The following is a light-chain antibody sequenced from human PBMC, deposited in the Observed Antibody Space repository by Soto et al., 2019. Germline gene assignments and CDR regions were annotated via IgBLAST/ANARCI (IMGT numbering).Light chain of an antibody. J-gene: IGKJ3*01. CDR1: QSVGRN. V-gene: IGKV3-15*01. Sequence: EIVMTQSPVTLSVPPGERATLSCRASQSVGRNVAWYQQKPGQAPRLLMYDASNRATGIPARFRGSGSGTEFTLSIRRLKSDEIGVCYCQQFNRWPPVFGPGTTMHI. CDR2: DAS. CDR3: QQFNRWPPV.